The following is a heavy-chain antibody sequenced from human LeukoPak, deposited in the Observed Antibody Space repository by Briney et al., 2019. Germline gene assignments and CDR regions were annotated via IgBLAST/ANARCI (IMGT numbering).Heavy chain of an antibody. J-gene: IGHJ4*02. CDR3: ARDNRKYSSAWFFDY. CDR2: ISSSGSDR. Sequence: PGGSLRLSCAASGFTFSSYEMDWFRQAPGKGPEWFSYISSSGSDRYYGESVKGRFTVSSANAKNTLYLQMNSLRAEDTAVYYCARDNRKYSSAWFFDYWGRGILVTVSS. D-gene: IGHD6-19*01. CDR1: GFTFSSYE. V-gene: IGHV3-48*03.